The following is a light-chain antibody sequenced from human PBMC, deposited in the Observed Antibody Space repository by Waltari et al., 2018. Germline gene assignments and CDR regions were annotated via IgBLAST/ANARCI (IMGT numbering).Light chain of an antibody. V-gene: IGKV3-20*01. CDR3: QHYVRLPVS. CDR1: QSVSRS. CDR2: GAS. Sequence: EIVLTQSPGTLSLSPGERATLSCRASQSVSRSLAWYQQKPGQAPRLLIYGASSRATGVPDRFSGSGSGTDCSLTSSRLEPEDFAVYYCQHYVRLPVSFGQGTKVEIK. J-gene: IGKJ1*01.